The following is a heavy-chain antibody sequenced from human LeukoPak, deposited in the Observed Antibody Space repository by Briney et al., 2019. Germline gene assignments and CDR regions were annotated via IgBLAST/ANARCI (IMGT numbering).Heavy chain of an antibody. CDR1: GFTFSSYT. CDR3: AKSAPYYFDY. J-gene: IGHJ4*02. V-gene: IGHV3-23*01. Sequence: PGGSVRLSCAASGFTFSSYTMSWVRQAPGKGLEWVSAVSGSGGSTYYADSVKGRLTISRDNSKNTLYLQMNSLRAEDTAVYCCAKSAPYYFDYWGQGTLVTVSS. CDR2: VSGSGGST.